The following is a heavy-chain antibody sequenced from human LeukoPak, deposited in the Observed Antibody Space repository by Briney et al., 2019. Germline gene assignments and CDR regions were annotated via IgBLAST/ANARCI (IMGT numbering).Heavy chain of an antibody. J-gene: IGHJ4*02. V-gene: IGHV3-9*01. CDR2: ISWNSGSI. CDR1: GFTFDGYA. CDR3: AKDRGSQMYYFDY. Sequence: GRSLRLSCAASGFTFDGYAMHWVRQAPGKGLEWVSGISWNSGSIGYADSVKGRFTISRDNAKNSLYLQMNSLRAEDTALYYCAKDRGSQMYYFDYWGQGTLVTVSS. D-gene: IGHD5-24*01.